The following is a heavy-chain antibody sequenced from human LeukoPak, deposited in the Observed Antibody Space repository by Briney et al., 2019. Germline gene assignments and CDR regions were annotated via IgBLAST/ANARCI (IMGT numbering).Heavy chain of an antibody. D-gene: IGHD1-1*01. Sequence: GGSLRLSCAASGFTFSSYGMHWVRQAPGKGLEWVAVIWYAGSNKYYADSVKGRLTISRDNSKNTLYLQMNSLRAEDTAVYYCARGTGIRTYFDYWGQGTLVTVSS. CDR1: GFTFSSYG. CDR2: IWYAGSNK. CDR3: ARGTGIRTYFDY. V-gene: IGHV3-33*01. J-gene: IGHJ4*02.